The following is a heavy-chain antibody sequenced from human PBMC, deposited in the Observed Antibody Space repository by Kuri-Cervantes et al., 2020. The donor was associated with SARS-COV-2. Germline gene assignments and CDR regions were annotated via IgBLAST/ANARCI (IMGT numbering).Heavy chain of an antibody. CDR3: ASTGFDI. V-gene: IGHV3-66*01. Sequence: LSLTCAASGFTFSDYYMSWVRQAPGKGLEWVSVIYSGGSTYYADSVKGRFTISRDNAKNTLYLQMNSLRAEDTAVYYCASTGFDIWGQGTMVTVSS. J-gene: IGHJ3*02. D-gene: IGHD4-17*01. CDR1: GFTFSDYY. CDR2: IYSGGST.